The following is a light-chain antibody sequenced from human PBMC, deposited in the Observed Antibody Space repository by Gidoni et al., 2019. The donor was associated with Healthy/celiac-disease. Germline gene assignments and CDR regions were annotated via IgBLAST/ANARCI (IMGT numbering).Light chain of an antibody. J-gene: IGKJ4*01. CDR3: QQRSNWPRIT. CDR1: QSVSSY. V-gene: IGKV3-11*01. CDR2: DAS. Sequence: EIVLTQSQATLSLSPGERATLSCRASQSVSSYLAWYQQKPGQAPRLLIYDASNRATGIPARFSGSGSGTDFTLTISSLEPEDLAVYYCQQRSNWPRITVGGGTKVEIK.